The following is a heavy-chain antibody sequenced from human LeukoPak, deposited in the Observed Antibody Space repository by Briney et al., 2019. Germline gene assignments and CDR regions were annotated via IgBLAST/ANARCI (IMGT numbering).Heavy chain of an antibody. Sequence: NPSETLSLTCTVSGGSINSYYWSWIRQPPGKGLEWIGYIYYSGSTSYNPSLKSRVTISVDTSKNQFSLKLSSVTAADTAVYFCARTTEGGYTYDYFYYYYMDVWGKGTTVTISS. CDR2: IYYSGST. CDR1: GGSINSYY. CDR3: ARTTEGGYTYDYFYYYYMDV. D-gene: IGHD5-18*01. J-gene: IGHJ6*03. V-gene: IGHV4-59*01.